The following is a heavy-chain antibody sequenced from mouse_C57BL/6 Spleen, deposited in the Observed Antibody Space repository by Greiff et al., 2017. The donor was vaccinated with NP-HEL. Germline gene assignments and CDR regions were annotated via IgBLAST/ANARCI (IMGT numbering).Heavy chain of an antibody. CDR2: INPNNGGT. D-gene: IGHD2-1*01. CDR3: ARGDGNYEYFDV. J-gene: IGHJ1*03. CDR1: GYTFTDYY. V-gene: IGHV1-26*01. Sequence: EVQLQQSGPELVKPGASVKISCKASGYTFTDYYMNWVKQSHGKSLEWIGDINPNNGGTSYNQKFKGKATLTVDKSSSTAYMELRSLTSEDSAVYYCARGDGNYEYFDVWGTGTTVTVSS.